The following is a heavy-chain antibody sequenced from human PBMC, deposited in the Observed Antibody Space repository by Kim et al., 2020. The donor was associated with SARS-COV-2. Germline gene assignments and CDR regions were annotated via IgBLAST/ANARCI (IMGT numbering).Heavy chain of an antibody. CDR3: ARDRYSYGPGGYFDY. Sequence: QKLQGRATLTPDTSTSTAYMELRSLRSDDTAVYYCARDRYSYGPGGYFDYWGQGTLVTVSS. J-gene: IGHJ4*02. D-gene: IGHD5-18*01. V-gene: IGHV1-18*01.